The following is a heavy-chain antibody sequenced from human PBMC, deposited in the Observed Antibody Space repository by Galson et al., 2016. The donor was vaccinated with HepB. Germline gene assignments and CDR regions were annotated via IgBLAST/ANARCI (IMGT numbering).Heavy chain of an antibody. CDR2: ISGSGGST. J-gene: IGHJ4*02. CDR3: AKDEGWAAAGRYYFDY. V-gene: IGHV3-23*01. Sequence: SLRLSCAASGFTFSNYAMSWVRQAPGKGLEWVSGISGSGGSTYYADYVKGRFTISRDKSKNTLFLQMHSLRAEDTAVYYCAKDEGWAAAGRYYFDYWGQGTLVTVSS. CDR1: GFTFSNYA. D-gene: IGHD6-13*01.